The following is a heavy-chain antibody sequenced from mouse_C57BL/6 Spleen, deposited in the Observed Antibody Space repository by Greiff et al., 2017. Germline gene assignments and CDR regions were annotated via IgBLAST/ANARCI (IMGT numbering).Heavy chain of an antibody. CDR3: ARPSSRDAMDY. V-gene: IGHV5-4*03. CDR2: ISDGGSYT. CDR1: GFTFSSYA. Sequence: EVMLVESGGGLVKPGGSLKLSCAASGFTFSSYAMSWVRQTPEKRLEWVATISDGGSYTYYPDNVKGRFTISRDNAKTNLYLQMSHLKSEDTAMYYCARPSSRDAMDYWGQGTSVTVSS. J-gene: IGHJ4*01.